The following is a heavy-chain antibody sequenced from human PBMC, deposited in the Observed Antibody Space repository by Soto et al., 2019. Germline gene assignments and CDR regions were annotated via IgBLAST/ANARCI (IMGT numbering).Heavy chain of an antibody. V-gene: IGHV5-51*01. CDR1: GYSFTSYW. J-gene: IGHJ4*02. Sequence: GESLKISCKGSGYSFTSYWIGWVRQMPGKGLEWMGIIYPGDSDTRYSPSFQGQVTISADKSISTAYLQWSSLKASDTAMYYCARLVDTAMVISYYFDYWGQGTLVTVSS. CDR2: IYPGDSDT. CDR3: ARLVDTAMVISYYFDY. D-gene: IGHD5-18*01.